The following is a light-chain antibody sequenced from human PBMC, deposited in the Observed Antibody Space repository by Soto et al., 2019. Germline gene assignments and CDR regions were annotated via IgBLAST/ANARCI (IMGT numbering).Light chain of an antibody. CDR2: GAS. J-gene: IGKJ4*02. V-gene: IGKV3-15*01. CDR3: QQYNNWPTLT. Sequence: IVMPQSPATLSVSLGARLTLSCTRNQSVRTKLPWYQHRPGQAPRLLIHGASTRATGIPARFSGSGSGTDFTLTISTLPSEDFAVYYCQQYNNWPTLTFGGGTKV. CDR1: QSVRTK.